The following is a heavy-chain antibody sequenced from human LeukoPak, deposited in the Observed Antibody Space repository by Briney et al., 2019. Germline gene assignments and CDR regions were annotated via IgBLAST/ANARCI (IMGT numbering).Heavy chain of an antibody. Sequence: ASVTVSCKASGYTFTGYYMHWVRQAPGQGLEWMGWINPNSGGTNYAQRFQGRVTMTRDTSISTAYMELSRLRSDDTAVYYCARDRFGELLLYYFDYWGQGTLVTVSS. D-gene: IGHD3-16*01. J-gene: IGHJ4*02. V-gene: IGHV1-2*02. CDR1: GYTFTGYY. CDR2: INPNSGGT. CDR3: ARDRFGELLLYYFDY.